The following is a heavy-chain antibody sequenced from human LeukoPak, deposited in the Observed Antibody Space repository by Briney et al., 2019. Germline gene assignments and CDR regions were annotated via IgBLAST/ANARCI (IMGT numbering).Heavy chain of an antibody. CDR2: ISSSRSYI. J-gene: IGHJ2*01. CDR3: ARDEGGSGWYRSYWYFDL. Sequence: GGSLRLSCAASGFTFSSYSMNWVRQAPGKGLEWVSSISSSRSYIYYADSVKGRFTISRDNAKNSLYLQMNSLRAEDTAVYYCARDEGGSGWYRSYWYFDLWGRGTLVTVSS. D-gene: IGHD6-19*01. V-gene: IGHV3-21*01. CDR1: GFTFSSYS.